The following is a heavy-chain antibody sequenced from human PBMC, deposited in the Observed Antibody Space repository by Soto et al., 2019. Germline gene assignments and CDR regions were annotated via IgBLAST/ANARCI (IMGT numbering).Heavy chain of an antibody. CDR1: GGSFSGYY. D-gene: IGHD3-3*01. CDR2: INHSGST. V-gene: IGHV4-34*01. Sequence: SETLSLTCAVYGGSFSGYYWSWIRQPPGKGLEWIGEINHSGSTNYNPSLKGRVTISVDTSKNQFSLKLSSVTAADTAVYYCARGFSSNKYYDFWSGYYNGAFDIWGQGTMVTVSS. J-gene: IGHJ3*02. CDR3: ARGFSSNKYYDFWSGYYNGAFDI.